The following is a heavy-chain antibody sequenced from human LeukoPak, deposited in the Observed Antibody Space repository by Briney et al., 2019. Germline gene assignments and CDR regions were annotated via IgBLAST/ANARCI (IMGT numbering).Heavy chain of an antibody. J-gene: IGHJ6*02. CDR1: GGSFSGYY. Sequence: SETLSLTCAVYGGSFSGYYWSWIRQPPGKGLEWIGEINHSGSTNYNPSLKSRVTISVDTSKNQFSLKLSSVTAADTAVYYCARGGSGNDFWSGYYYYYGMDVWGQGTTVTVSS. V-gene: IGHV4-34*01. CDR3: ARGGSGNDFWSGYYYYYGMDV. CDR2: INHSGST. D-gene: IGHD3-3*01.